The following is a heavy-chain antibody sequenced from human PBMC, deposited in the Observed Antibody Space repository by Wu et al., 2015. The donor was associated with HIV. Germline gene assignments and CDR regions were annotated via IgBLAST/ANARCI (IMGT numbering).Heavy chain of an antibody. CDR3: ARGLDIGYSSSWYYDY. J-gene: IGHJ4*02. V-gene: IGHV1-69*05. Sequence: QVQLVQSGAEVKKPGSSVKVSCKASGGTFSSYAISWVRQAPGQGLEWMGGIIPIFGTANYAQKFQGRVTITTDESTSTAYMELSSLRSEDTAVYYCARGLDIGYSSSWYYDYWGPGNAGSPSPQ. CDR1: GGTFSSYA. D-gene: IGHD6-13*01. CDR2: IIPIFGTA.